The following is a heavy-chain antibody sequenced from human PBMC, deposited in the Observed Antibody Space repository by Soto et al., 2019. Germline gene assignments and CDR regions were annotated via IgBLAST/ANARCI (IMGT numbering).Heavy chain of an antibody. CDR3: ARDRGGCSGGSCYSDAFDI. J-gene: IGHJ3*02. D-gene: IGHD2-15*01. CDR1: GYTFTSYY. V-gene: IGHV1-46*01. Sequence: QVQLVQSGAEVKKPGASVKVSCKASGYTFTSYYMHWVRQAPGQGLEWMGIINPSGGSTSYAQKFQGRVTMTRDTSTSTVYMELSSLRSEDTAVYYCARDRGGCSGGSCYSDAFDIWGQGTMVTVSS. CDR2: INPSGGST.